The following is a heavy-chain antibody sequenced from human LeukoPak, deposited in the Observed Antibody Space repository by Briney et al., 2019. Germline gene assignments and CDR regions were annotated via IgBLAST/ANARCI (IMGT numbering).Heavy chain of an antibody. CDR1: GFTFSSYN. CDR2: MSSTSSTI. D-gene: IGHD2-2*01. Sequence: GGSLRLSCAASGFTFSSYNMNWVRQAPGKGLEWVSYMSSTSSTINYADSVKGRFTISRDNAKNSLYLQMNSLRAEDTAVYYCARGGVVPAEAQYYYYCMDAWGKGTTVTVSS. CDR3: ARGGVVPAEAQYYYYCMDA. J-gene: IGHJ6*03. V-gene: IGHV3-48*01.